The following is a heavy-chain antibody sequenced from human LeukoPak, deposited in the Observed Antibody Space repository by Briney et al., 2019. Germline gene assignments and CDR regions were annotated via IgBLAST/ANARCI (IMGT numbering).Heavy chain of an antibody. V-gene: IGHV1-69*13. CDR3: ANSSSPERKFIFDTLWSLDP. CDR2: IIPIFGTA. Sequence: SVKVSCKASGGTFSSYAISWVRQAPGQGLEWMGGIIPIFGTANYAQKFQGRVTITADESTSTAYMELSSLRSEDTAVYYCANSSSPERKFIFDTLWSLDPWGQGTLVTVSS. J-gene: IGHJ5*02. D-gene: IGHD2-21*01. CDR1: GGTFSSYA.